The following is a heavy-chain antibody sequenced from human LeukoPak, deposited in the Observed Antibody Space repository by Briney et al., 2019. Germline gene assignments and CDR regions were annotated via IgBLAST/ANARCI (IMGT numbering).Heavy chain of an antibody. V-gene: IGHV3-33*01. CDR2: IWEDGSVN. CDR3: ARVRKPTKNSVYYLDY. J-gene: IGHJ4*02. Sequence: GGSETLFCAVSGFTFSSYGVHWVRQAPGKGPEWVAVIWEDGSVNYYPDSVKGRFTISRDKSRNTLYLKMNSLRAEDTAVYYCARVRKPTKNSVYYLDYWGGGPLIVASS. D-gene: IGHD3-10*01. CDR1: GFTFSSYG.